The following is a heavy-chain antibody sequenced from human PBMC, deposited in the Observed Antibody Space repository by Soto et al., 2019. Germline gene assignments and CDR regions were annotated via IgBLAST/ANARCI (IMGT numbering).Heavy chain of an antibody. CDR1: GFTFSSYA. J-gene: IGHJ4*02. Sequence: GGSLRLSCAASGFTFSSYAMSWVRQAPGKGLEWVSAISGSGGSTYYADSVKGRFTISRDNSKNTLYLQMNSLRAEDTAVYYCSGVYDYIWGSYDDDYWGQGTLVTVSS. CDR2: ISGSGGST. D-gene: IGHD3-16*01. V-gene: IGHV3-23*01. CDR3: SGVYDYIWGSYDDDY.